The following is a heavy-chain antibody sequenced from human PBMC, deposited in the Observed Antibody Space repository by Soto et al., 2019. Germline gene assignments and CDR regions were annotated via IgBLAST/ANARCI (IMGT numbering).Heavy chain of an antibody. Sequence: ASVKVSCKASGYTFARYGIDWVRQAPGQGLEWMGWISGHNGDTKYVQKFQGRVSMTTDTSTSTASMELGSLRSDDTAVYYCARSGSMPYYYYGMDVWGQGTTVTVSS. J-gene: IGHJ6*02. CDR2: ISGHNGDT. D-gene: IGHD3-10*01. CDR3: ARSGSMPYYYYGMDV. CDR1: GYTFARYG. V-gene: IGHV1-18*01.